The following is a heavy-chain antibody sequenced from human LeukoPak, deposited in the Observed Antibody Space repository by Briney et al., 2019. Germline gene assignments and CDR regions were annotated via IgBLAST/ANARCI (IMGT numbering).Heavy chain of an antibody. J-gene: IGHJ4*02. CDR1: GFTFYNSA. Sequence: GGSLRLSCAASGFTFYNSAMNWVRQAPGKGLEWVSGISGSGTSTYYADSVKGRFTISRDNSKNTLYLQMSSLRAEDTAVYYCAKGPMVRIDYWGQGTLVTVSS. CDR2: ISGSGTST. CDR3: AKGPMVRIDY. D-gene: IGHD3-10*01. V-gene: IGHV3-23*01.